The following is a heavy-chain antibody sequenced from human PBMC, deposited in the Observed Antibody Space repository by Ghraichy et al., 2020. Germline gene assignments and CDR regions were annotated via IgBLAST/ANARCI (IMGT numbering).Heavy chain of an antibody. D-gene: IGHD4-23*01. Sequence: GGSLRLSCSASGFTFSSYAMHWVRQAPGKGLEYVSAISSNGGSTYYADSVKGRFTISRDNSKNTLYLQMSSLRAEDTAVYYCVKGEDYGGNSFPYWGQGTLVTVSS. CDR2: ISSNGGST. V-gene: IGHV3-64D*06. J-gene: IGHJ4*02. CDR3: VKGEDYGGNSFPY. CDR1: GFTFSSYA.